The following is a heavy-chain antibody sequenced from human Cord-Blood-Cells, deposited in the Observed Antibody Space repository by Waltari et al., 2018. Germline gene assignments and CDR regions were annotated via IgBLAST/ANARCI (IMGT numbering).Heavy chain of an antibody. CDR2: ISSSSSYI. V-gene: IGHV3-21*01. CDR1: GLTFSSYS. D-gene: IGHD6-6*01. Sequence: EVQLVESGGGLVKPGGSLRLCCAASGLTFSSYSMNGVRQPPGQGLEWVSSISSSSSYIYYADSVKGRFTISRDNAKNSLYLQMNSLRAEDTAVYYCARDGYSSSYYYYYYMDVWGKGTTVTVSS. CDR3: ARDGYSSSYYYYYYMDV. J-gene: IGHJ6*03.